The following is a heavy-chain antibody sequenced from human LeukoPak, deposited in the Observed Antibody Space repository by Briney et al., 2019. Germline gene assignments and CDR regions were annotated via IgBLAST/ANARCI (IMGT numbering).Heavy chain of an antibody. J-gene: IGHJ4*02. CDR3: AASPSTSADY. CDR2: INGDVSST. V-gene: IGHV3-74*01. CDR1: GFIFSIFW. Sequence: PGRSRRLSCAASGFIFSIFWMHWVRQAPGKGLVWVSRINGDVSSTNYADSVKGRFTISRDNAENTLYLQMNSLRAEVTAVYYCAASPSTSADYWGQGTLVTVSS. D-gene: IGHD2/OR15-2a*01.